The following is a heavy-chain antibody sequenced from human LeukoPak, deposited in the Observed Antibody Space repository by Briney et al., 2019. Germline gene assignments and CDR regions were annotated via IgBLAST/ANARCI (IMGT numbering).Heavy chain of an antibody. J-gene: IGHJ4*02. V-gene: IGHV3-23*01. D-gene: IGHD1-1*01. CDR1: GFTFSGYA. Sequence: TGGSLRLSCAASGFTFSGYAMSWVRQAPGKGLEWVSSISGSGSNTYFADSVKGRFTIFRDNSKNTLYLQMNSLRAEDTAGYYCAKLPLNWNDGFDYWGQGTLVTVSS. CDR3: AKLPLNWNDGFDY. CDR2: ISGSGSNT.